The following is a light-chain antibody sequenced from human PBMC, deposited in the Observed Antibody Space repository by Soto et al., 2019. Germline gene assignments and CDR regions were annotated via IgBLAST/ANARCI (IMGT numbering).Light chain of an antibody. CDR1: SSDVGGYNY. J-gene: IGLJ1*01. V-gene: IGLV2-14*01. Sequence: QSALTQPASVSASPGQSITISCTGTSSDVGGYNYVSWYQQHPGKAPKLMIYDVSNRPSGVSNRFSGSKSGNTASLTISGLQPEDEADYYCTSYSITSTYVFGSGTKLTV. CDR2: DVS. CDR3: TSYSITSTYV.